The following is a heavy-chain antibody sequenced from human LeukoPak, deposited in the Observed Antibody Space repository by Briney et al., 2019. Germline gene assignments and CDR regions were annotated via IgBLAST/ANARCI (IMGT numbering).Heavy chain of an antibody. CDR2: IIPSGHTT. V-gene: IGHV3-23*01. CDR1: GFTFSSHG. D-gene: IGHD5-12*01. J-gene: IGHJ6*03. CDR3: AKEPFESYSGYDFHSYYYMDV. Sequence: PGGSLRLSCAASGFTFSSHGMNWVRQAPGKGLEWVSGIIPSGHTTYYADSVRGRFTISRDNSRNTLYLQMNSLRAEDTAVYYCAKEPFESYSGYDFHSYYYMDVWGKGTTVTVSS.